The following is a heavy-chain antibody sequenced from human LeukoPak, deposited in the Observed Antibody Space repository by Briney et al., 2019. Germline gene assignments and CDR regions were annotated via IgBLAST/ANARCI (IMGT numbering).Heavy chain of an antibody. CDR2: INHSGST. Sequence: PSETLSLTCAVSGGSISSNNWWTWVRQPPGKGLEWIGEINHSGSTNYNPSLKSRVTISVDTSKNQFSLKLTSVTAADTAVYYCTRLPRYYDIRSRWFDYWGQGTLVTVSS. J-gene: IGHJ4*02. CDR1: GGSISSNNW. D-gene: IGHD3-3*01. CDR3: TRLPRYYDIRSRWFDY. V-gene: IGHV4-4*02.